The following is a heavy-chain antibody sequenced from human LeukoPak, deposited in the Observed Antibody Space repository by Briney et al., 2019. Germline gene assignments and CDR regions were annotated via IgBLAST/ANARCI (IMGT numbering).Heavy chain of an antibody. Sequence: GGSLRLSCAASGFTFSSYAMSWVRQAPGKGLEWVSAISGSGGSTYYADSVKGRFTISRDNSKNTLYLQMNSLRAEDTAVYYCAEDGARLYYYDSSGYWSGSYYFDYWGQGTLVTVSS. CDR3: AEDGARLYYYDSSGYWSGSYYFDY. V-gene: IGHV3-23*01. J-gene: IGHJ4*02. D-gene: IGHD3-22*01. CDR2: ISGSGGST. CDR1: GFTFSSYA.